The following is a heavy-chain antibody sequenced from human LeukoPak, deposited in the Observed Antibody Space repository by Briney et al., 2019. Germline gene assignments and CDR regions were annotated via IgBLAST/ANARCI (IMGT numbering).Heavy chain of an antibody. CDR3: ATRGNYVDY. CDR1: GFTFSSYW. D-gene: IGHD1-26*01. J-gene: IGHJ4*02. Sequence: PGGSLRLSCAASGFTFSSYWMTWVRQAPGKGLEWVATIKQDGSEKYYVDSVKGRFTISRDNARNSLYLQMNSLRAEDTAVYFCATRGNYVDYWGQGTLVTVSS. CDR2: IKQDGSEK. V-gene: IGHV3-7*01.